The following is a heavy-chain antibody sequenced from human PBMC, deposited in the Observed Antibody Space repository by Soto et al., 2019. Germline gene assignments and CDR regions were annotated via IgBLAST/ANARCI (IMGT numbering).Heavy chain of an antibody. D-gene: IGHD3-3*01. CDR1: GYTFTSYD. V-gene: IGHV1-8*01. CDR3: ARGLYYDFLSGYSNWFDP. Sequence: ASVKVSCKASGYTFTSYDINWVRLPTGQGXEWMGWMNPNSGNTGYAQKFQGRVTMTKNASISTAYMELSSLRSEDTAVYYCARGLYYDFLSGYSNWFDPWGQGPLVTVSS. CDR2: MNPNSGNT. J-gene: IGHJ5*02.